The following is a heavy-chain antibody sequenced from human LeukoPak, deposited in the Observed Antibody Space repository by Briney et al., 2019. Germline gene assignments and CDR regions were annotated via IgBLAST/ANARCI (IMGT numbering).Heavy chain of an antibody. CDR2: MKEDGGEI. J-gene: IGHJ4*02. CDR1: GFLFSNYW. D-gene: IGHD4-23*01. Sequence: GGSLRLSCAVSGFLFSNYWMAWVRQAPGKGLEWVANMKEDGGEINYVDSVKGRFTIYRDNAKNSLDLQMNSLRVDDTAVYYCVRDRGYSTFDYWGQGTLVIVSS. CDR3: VRDRGYSTFDY. V-gene: IGHV3-7*01.